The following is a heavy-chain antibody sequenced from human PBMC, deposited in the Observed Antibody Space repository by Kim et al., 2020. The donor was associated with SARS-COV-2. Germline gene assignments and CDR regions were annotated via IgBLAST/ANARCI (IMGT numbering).Heavy chain of an antibody. J-gene: IGHJ4*02. Sequence: YADSVKGRFTISRDNSKNTLYLQMNSLRAEDTAVYYCAKVYSRSYEEFDYWGQGTLVTVSS. V-gene: IGHV3-23*01. CDR3: AKVYSRSYEEFDY. D-gene: IGHD2-15*01.